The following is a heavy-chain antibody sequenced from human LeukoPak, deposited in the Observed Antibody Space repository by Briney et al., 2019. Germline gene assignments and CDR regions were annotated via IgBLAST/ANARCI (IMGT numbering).Heavy chain of an antibody. CDR1: GGFISSGGYY. V-gene: IGHV4-30-2*01. J-gene: IGHJ4*02. D-gene: IGHD1-26*01. CDR3: ASFPALKWELLGYFDY. CDR2: IYHSGST. Sequence: PSETLSLTCPVSGGFISSGGYYWSWIRQPPGKGLEWIGYIYHSGSTYYNPSLKSRVTISVDRSKNQFSLKLSSVTAADTAVYYCASFPALKWELLGYFDYWGQGTLVTVSS.